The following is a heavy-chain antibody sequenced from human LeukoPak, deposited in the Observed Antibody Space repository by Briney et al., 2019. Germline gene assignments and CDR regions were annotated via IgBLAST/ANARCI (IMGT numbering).Heavy chain of an antibody. CDR1: GFTFSSYS. D-gene: IGHD5-12*01. V-gene: IGHV3-21*01. CDR2: ISSSSSYI. J-gene: IGHJ4*02. CDR3: ARERLGYSGYDSIPPDY. Sequence: GGSLRLSCAASGFTFSSYSMNWVRQAPGKGLEWVSSISSSSSYIYYADSVKGRFTISRDNAKNSLYLQINSLRAEDTAVYYCARERLGYSGYDSIPPDYWGQGTLVTVSS.